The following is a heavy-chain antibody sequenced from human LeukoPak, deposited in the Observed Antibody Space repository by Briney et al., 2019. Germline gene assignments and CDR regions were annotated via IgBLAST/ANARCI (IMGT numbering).Heavy chain of an antibody. V-gene: IGHV3-74*01. CDR3: ARSNQADDY. CDR1: GFTLSSYW. Sequence: GSLRLSCAASGFTLSSYWMHWVRQVPGKGLVWVARINPGGSSITYADSVKGRFTISRDNAKNTLYLQMDSLRAEDTGVYYCARSNQADDYWGQGTLVTVSS. CDR2: INPGGSSI. D-gene: IGHD1-14*01. J-gene: IGHJ4*02.